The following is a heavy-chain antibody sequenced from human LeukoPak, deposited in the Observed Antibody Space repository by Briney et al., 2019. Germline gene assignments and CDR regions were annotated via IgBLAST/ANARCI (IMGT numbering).Heavy chain of an antibody. CDR3: AAEGRPTVVTFRKGAVAL. CDR2: IVVGSGNT. Sequence: AASVKVSCKASDVTFTSTAVPWVRQARGQRLEWIGWIVVGSGNTNYAQKFQERVTITRDMSTSTVYMKLSSLRSEDTAVYYCAAEGRPTVVTFRKGAVALWRQGTMVSVST. J-gene: IGHJ3*01. V-gene: IGHV1-58*01. CDR1: DVTFTSTA. D-gene: IGHD4-23*01.